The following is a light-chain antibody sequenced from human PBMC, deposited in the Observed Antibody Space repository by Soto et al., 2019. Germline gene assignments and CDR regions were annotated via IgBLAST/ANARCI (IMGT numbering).Light chain of an antibody. Sequence: DIQLTQSPSTLSASVGDRVTITCRASQSISTWLAWYQQKPGKAPKLLIYKASSLESGVPSRFSGSGSGTEFTLTIISLQPDDFATFHCQQYNSSPWTFGQGTKLEIK. CDR2: KAS. V-gene: IGKV1-5*03. CDR3: QQYNSSPWT. J-gene: IGKJ2*02. CDR1: QSISTW.